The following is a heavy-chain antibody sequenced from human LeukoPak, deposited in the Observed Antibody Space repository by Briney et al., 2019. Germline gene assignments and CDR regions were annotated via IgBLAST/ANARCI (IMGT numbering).Heavy chain of an antibody. D-gene: IGHD6-19*01. Sequence: PGGSLRLSCAASGFTFSNYALTWVRQAPGKGLEWVSAISASGGSTYYADSVKGRFTISRDNSKNTLSLQMNSLRAEDTAIYYCVKGLGTVAGPFDYWAREPWSPSPQ. CDR2: ISASGGST. V-gene: IGHV3-23*01. CDR3: VKGLGTVAGPFDY. J-gene: IGHJ4*02. CDR1: GFTFSNYA.